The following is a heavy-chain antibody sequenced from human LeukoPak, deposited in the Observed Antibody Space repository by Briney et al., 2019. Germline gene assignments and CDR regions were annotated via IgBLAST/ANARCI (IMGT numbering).Heavy chain of an antibody. J-gene: IGHJ4*02. Sequence: TSETLSLTCTVSGGSISSSSYYWGWIRQPPGKGLEWIGGIYYSGSTYYNPSLKSRVTISVDTSKNQFSLKLSSVTAADTAVYYCARVESSGWWRYWGQGTLVTVSS. V-gene: IGHV4-39*07. CDR1: GGSISSSSYY. CDR2: IYYSGST. CDR3: ARVESSGWWRY. D-gene: IGHD6-19*01.